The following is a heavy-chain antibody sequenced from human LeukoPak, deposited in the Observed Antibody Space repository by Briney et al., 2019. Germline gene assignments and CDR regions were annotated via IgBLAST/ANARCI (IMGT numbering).Heavy chain of an antibody. J-gene: IGHJ4*02. CDR3: ARSVVPAAHFDY. V-gene: IGHV3-21*01. CDR2: ISSSSSYI. D-gene: IGHD2-2*01. Sequence: KSGGSLRLSCAASGFTFSSYSMNCVRQAPGKGLEWVSSISSSSSYIYYADSVKGRFTISRDNAKNSLYLQMNSLRAEDTAVYYCARSVVPAAHFDYWGQGTLVTVSS. CDR1: GFTFSSYS.